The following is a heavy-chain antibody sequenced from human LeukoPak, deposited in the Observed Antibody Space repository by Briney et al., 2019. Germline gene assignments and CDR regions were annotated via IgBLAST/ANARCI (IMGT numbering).Heavy chain of an antibody. Sequence: GESLQISCKGSGYSFSSYWIGWLRQMPGKGLEWMGIYYPGDSDTRYSPSFQGQVTISAVKSISNAYLQWSSLKSSDTAMYFCARSVSLLNNWFDPWGQETLVTVSS. J-gene: IGHJ5*02. CDR2: YYPGDSDT. CDR1: GYSFSSYW. CDR3: ARSVSLLNNWFDP. D-gene: IGHD3-16*02. V-gene: IGHV5-51*01.